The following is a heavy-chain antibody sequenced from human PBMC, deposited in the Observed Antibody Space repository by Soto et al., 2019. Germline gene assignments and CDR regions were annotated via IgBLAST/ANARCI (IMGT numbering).Heavy chain of an antibody. J-gene: IGHJ4*02. CDR1: GGTFSRYT. CDR2: ITPMFGTA. CDR3: ARQFDYESSGYYYAY. Sequence: QVQLVQSGAEVKKPGSSVKVSCKASGGTFSRYTISWVRQAPGQGLEWMGGITPMFGTANYAQKFQGRVTIAADESTSTAYMELSSLRSEDKAVDYCARQFDYESSGYYYAYWGQGTVVTVSS. D-gene: IGHD3-22*01. V-gene: IGHV1-69*01.